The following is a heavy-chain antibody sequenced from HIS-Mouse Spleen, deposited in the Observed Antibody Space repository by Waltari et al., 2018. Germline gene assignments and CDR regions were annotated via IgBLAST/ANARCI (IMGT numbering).Heavy chain of an antibody. Sequence: QVQLVESGGGVVQPGRSLRLSCAASGFTFSSYGMHWVRQAPGKGWEWVEVISYDGGNKDYADSVKGRFTISRDNSKNTLYLQMNSLRAEDTAVYYCAKASSGWLDYWGQGTLVTVSS. CDR2: ISYDGGNK. J-gene: IGHJ4*02. V-gene: IGHV3-30*18. CDR1: GFTFSSYG. D-gene: IGHD6-19*01. CDR3: AKASSGWLDY.